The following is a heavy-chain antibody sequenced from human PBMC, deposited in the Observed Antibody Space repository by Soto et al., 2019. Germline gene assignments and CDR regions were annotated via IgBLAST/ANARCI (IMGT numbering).Heavy chain of an antibody. CDR1: GFTFSSYA. CDR2: ISYDGSNK. J-gene: IGHJ3*02. D-gene: IGHD3-22*01. CDR3: ARVYDSSGYYSDLDAFDI. V-gene: IGHV3-30-3*01. Sequence: GGSLRLSCAASGFTFSSYAMHWVRQAPGKGLEWVAVISYDGSNKYYADSVKGRFTISRDNSKNTLYLQMNSLRAEDTAVYYCARVYDSSGYYSDLDAFDIWGQGTMVTVS.